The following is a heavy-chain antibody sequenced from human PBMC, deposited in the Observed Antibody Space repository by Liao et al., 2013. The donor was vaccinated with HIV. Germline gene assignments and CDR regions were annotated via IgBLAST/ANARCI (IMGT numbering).Heavy chain of an antibody. Sequence: QVQLQQWGAGLLKPSETLSLTCAVYGGSFNGYYWTWIRQPPGMGLEWIGEINQSGSTNCNPSLKSRVTISVDTSKNQFSLNLNSVTAADTAVYYCARRASSGWYFSASFDYWGQGTLVTVSS. V-gene: IGHV4-34*01. D-gene: IGHD6-19*01. CDR3: ARRASSGWYFSASFDY. CDR1: GGSFNGYY. CDR2: INQSGST. J-gene: IGHJ4*02.